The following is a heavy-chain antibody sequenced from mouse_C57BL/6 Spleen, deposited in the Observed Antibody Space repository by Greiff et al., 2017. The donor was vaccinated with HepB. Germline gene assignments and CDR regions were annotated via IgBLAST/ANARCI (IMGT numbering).Heavy chain of an antibody. CDR2: IDPSDSYT. CDR1: GYTFTSYW. J-gene: IGHJ1*03. Sequence: QVQLQQPGAELVMPGASVKLSCKASGYTFTSYWMHWVKQRPGQGLEWIGEIDPSDSYTNYNQKFKGKSTLTVDKSSSTAYMQLSSLISEDSAVYYCARSYLITTVVADWYFDVWGTGTTVTVSS. V-gene: IGHV1-69*01. D-gene: IGHD1-1*01. CDR3: ARSYLITTVVADWYFDV.